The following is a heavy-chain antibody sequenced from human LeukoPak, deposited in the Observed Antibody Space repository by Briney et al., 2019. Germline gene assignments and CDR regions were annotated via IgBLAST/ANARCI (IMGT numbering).Heavy chain of an antibody. CDR1: GGTFTSYA. J-gene: IGHJ4*02. CDR2: IIPIFGTA. V-gene: IGHV1-69*13. Sequence: ASVKVSCKASGGTFTSYAISWVRQAPGQGHEWVGGIIPIFGTANYAQKFQGRVTITADESTSTAYMELSSLRSEDTAVYYCARGYSSSWHRYDYWGQGTLVTVSS. CDR3: ARGYSSSWHRYDY. D-gene: IGHD6-13*01.